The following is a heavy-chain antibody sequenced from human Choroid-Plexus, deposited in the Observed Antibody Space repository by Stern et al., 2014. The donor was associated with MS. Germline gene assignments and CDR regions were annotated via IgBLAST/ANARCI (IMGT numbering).Heavy chain of an antibody. CDR1: GYIFTGYY. CDR2: IHPNTGGT. Sequence: VQLVESGAEVKKPGASVKVSCKTSGYIFTGYYIHWVRQAPGQGLEWMAWIHPNTGGTKYAQNFQGRVTMSRDTSISTAYVELSSLTSDDTAVYYCARDQRGITIFGVVTDYYYLGMDVWGQGTTVTVSS. CDR3: ARDQRGITIFGVVTDYYYLGMDV. V-gene: IGHV1-2*02. J-gene: IGHJ6*02. D-gene: IGHD3-3*01.